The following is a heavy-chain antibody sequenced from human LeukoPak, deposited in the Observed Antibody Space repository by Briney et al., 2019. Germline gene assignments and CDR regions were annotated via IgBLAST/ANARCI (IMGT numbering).Heavy chain of an antibody. D-gene: IGHD3-22*01. Sequence: ASVKVSCKVSGYTLTKLSFHWVRQAPGKGLEWMGGSDPEDGDMVYAQQFQGRVTMTEDTSADTAYMELTGLRFEDTAVYYCATANHYDTGSYDNWGQGTLVTVSS. J-gene: IGHJ4*02. CDR1: GYTLTKLS. CDR2: SDPEDGDM. CDR3: ATANHYDTGSYDN. V-gene: IGHV1-24*01.